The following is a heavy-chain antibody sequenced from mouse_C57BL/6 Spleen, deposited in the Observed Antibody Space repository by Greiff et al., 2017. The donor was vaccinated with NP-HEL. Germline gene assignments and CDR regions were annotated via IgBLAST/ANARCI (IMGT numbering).Heavy chain of an antibody. V-gene: IGHV5-17*01. Sequence: DVLLVESGAGLVKPGGSLKLSCAASGFTFSDYGMHWVRQAPEKGLEWVAYISSGSSTIYYADTVKGRFTISRDNAKNTLFLQMTSLRSEDTAVYYCARGSSPAWFAYWGQGTLVTVSA. CDR1: GFTFSDYG. D-gene: IGHD1-1*01. J-gene: IGHJ3*01. CDR3: ARGSSPAWFAY. CDR2: ISSGSSTI.